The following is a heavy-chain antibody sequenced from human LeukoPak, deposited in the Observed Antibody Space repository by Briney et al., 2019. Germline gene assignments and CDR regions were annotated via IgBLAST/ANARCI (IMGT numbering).Heavy chain of an antibody. CDR1: GYTFTGYY. Sequence: ASVQVSCKASGYTFTGYYMHWVRQAPGQGLEWMGWINPNSGGTNYAQKFQGRVTMTRDTSISTAYMELSRLRSDDTAVYYCAREACSSTSCYGYWGQGTLVTVSS. V-gene: IGHV1-2*02. CDR2: INPNSGGT. CDR3: AREACSSTSCYGY. D-gene: IGHD2-2*01. J-gene: IGHJ4*02.